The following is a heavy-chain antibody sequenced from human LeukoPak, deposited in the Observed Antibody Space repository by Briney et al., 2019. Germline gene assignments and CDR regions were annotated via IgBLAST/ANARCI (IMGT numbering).Heavy chain of an antibody. D-gene: IGHD3-22*01. Sequence: GGSLRLSCAASGFTVSSNYMSWARQAPGKGLEWVSVIFSDGNTYYADSVKGRFTISRDNSKNSLYLQMNSLRAEDTAVYYCAKDYYDSSGYPYYFDYWGQGTLVTVSS. CDR1: GFTVSSNY. V-gene: IGHV3-66*01. CDR2: IFSDGNT. CDR3: AKDYYDSSGYPYYFDY. J-gene: IGHJ4*02.